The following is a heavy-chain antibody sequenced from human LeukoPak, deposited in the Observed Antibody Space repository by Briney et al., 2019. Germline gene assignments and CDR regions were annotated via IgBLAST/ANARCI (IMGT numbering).Heavy chain of an antibody. CDR3: ARSRYNWNYRGKVNWFDP. CDR2: MNPNSGNR. J-gene: IGHJ5*02. CDR1: GYTFTSYD. Sequence: VSVKVSCKXSGYTFTSYDINWVRQATGQGLEWMGWMNPNSGNRGYSQKFQGRDTMTRNTSISTAYMELSRLRSEDTAVYYCARSRYNWNYRGKVNWFDPWGQGTLATVSS. V-gene: IGHV1-8*01. D-gene: IGHD1-7*01.